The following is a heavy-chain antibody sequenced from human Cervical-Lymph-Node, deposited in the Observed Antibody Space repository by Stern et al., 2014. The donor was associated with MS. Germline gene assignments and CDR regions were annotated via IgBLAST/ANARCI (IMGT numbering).Heavy chain of an antibody. CDR1: GFTFSYYG. CDR2: LWYEENKT. CDR3: ARDSRDYLNYYGLDV. J-gene: IGHJ6*02. Sequence: VQLVESGGGVVQPGRSLRLACATSGFTFSYYGMAWVRQAPGKGVGGGAPLWYEENKTYYTDSVKGRFTISRDTSKNTLYLQMDNLRAEDTAVYYCARDSRDYLNYYGLDVWGQGTTVTVS. D-gene: IGHD4-17*01. V-gene: IGHV3-33*01.